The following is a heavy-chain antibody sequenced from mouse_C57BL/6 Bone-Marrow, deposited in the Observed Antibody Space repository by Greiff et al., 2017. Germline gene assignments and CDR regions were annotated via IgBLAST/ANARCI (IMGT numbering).Heavy chain of an antibody. CDR2: IYPGDGDT. CDR1: GYAFSSSW. V-gene: IGHV1-82*01. Sequence: VQLQQSGPELVKPGASVKISCKASGYAFSSSWMNWVKQRPGQGLEWIGRIYPGDGDTNYNGKFKGKATLTADKSSSTAYMQLSSLTSEDSAVYFCARGGYYGNFAYWGQGTLVTVSA. D-gene: IGHD2-1*01. J-gene: IGHJ3*01. CDR3: ARGGYYGNFAY.